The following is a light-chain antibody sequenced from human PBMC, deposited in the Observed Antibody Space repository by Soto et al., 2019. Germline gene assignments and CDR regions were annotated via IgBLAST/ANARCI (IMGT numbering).Light chain of an antibody. CDR1: QNVGSN. V-gene: IGKV3-15*01. J-gene: IGKJ1*01. CDR2: DAS. CDR3: QQYNNWPRT. Sequence: EIVMTQSPATVSVSPGERATLSCRASQNVGSNLVWYQQKPGQAPRLLIYDASTRATGIPVRFSGSGSGTEFTFTISSLQSEDFAVYYCQQYNNWPRTFGQGTKVDIK.